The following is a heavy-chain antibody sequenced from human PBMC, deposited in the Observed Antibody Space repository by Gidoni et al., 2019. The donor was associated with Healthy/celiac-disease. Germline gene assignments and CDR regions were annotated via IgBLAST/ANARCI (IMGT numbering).Heavy chain of an antibody. D-gene: IGHD1-26*01. Sequence: QVQLQQWGAGLLKPSETLSLTCAVYGGSFSGYYWSWIRQPPGKGLEWIGEINHRGSTNYNPALKSRGNISGEKSKNQVSRKLRFGNAGETAVEYWAGGGASGSYPYWGQGTLVTVSS. CDR1: GGSFSGYY. V-gene: IGHV4-34*01. CDR3: AGGGASGSYPY. CDR2: INHRGST. J-gene: IGHJ4*02.